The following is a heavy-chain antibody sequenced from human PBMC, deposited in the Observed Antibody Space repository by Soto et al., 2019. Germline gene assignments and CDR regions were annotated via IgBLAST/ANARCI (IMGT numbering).Heavy chain of an antibody. CDR3: TTIFRGLPRTYYSSSWYLEPHQYYFDY. D-gene: IGHD6-13*01. J-gene: IGHJ4*02. V-gene: IGHV1-24*01. CDR2: FDPEDGET. CDR1: GYTLTELS. Sequence: ASVKVSCKVSGYTLTELSRHWVRHAPGKGLEWMGGFDPEDGETIYAQKCQGRVTMTEDTSTDTAYMELSSLRSEDTAVYYCTTIFRGLPRTYYSSSWYLEPHQYYFDYWGQCTIVTVSS.